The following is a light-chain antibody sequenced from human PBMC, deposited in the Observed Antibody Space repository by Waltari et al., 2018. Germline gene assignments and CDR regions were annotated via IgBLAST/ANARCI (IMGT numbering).Light chain of an antibody. J-gene: IGKJ4*01. Sequence: DIQLTQSPSFLSSSVGDRVTISCRASQGISTYLAWFQQKPGKAPRRLIYAAAILQGGVPSRFSGSGSGTDFTLPISSLQPEDFGTYYCQQIKSYPITFGGGTKVEVK. CDR3: QQIKSYPIT. CDR1: QGISTY. CDR2: AAA. V-gene: IGKV1-9*01.